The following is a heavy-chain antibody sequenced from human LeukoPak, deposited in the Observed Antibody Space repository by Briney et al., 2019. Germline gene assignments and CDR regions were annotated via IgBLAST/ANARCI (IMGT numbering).Heavy chain of an antibody. V-gene: IGHV3-48*03. Sequence: GGSLRLSCAASGFTFRSCEMNWVRQAPGKGLEWISYISSSGSTIYYADSVKGRFTISRDNAKNSLYLQMNSLRDEDTAVYYCARDRSSGWYNDYWGQGTLVTVSS. CDR2: ISSSGSTI. D-gene: IGHD6-19*01. CDR1: GFTFRSCE. CDR3: ARDRSSGWYNDY. J-gene: IGHJ4*02.